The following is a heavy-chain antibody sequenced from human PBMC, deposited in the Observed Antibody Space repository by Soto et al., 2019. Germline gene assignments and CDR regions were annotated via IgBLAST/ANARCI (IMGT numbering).Heavy chain of an antibody. CDR3: ARDLLWGGDYPDS. J-gene: IGHJ5*01. V-gene: IGHV3-21*01. CDR1: GFTFSTYT. D-gene: IGHD3-16*01. CDR2: ISSVSSYI. Sequence: PGGSLRLSCAASGFTFSTYTMNWVRQAPGKGLEWISSISSVSSYIYYAGSGKGRFTISRDNAKNSLFLQMNSLRADDTAVYYCARDLLWGGDYPDSWGQGTKVTVSS.